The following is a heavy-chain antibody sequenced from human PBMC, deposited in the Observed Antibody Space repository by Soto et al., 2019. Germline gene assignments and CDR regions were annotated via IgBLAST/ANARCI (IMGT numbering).Heavy chain of an antibody. CDR1: GGSISSSSYY. CDR2: IYYSGIT. D-gene: IGHD5-12*01. J-gene: IGHJ4*02. V-gene: IGHV4-39*01. Sequence: QLQLQESGPGLVKPSETLSLTCTVSGGSISSSSYYWGWIRQPPGKRLEWIGMIYYSGITHYNPSLKSRVTISIDTSKNQFSLKVSSVTAADAAMYYCARPARQDRVAGDYWGQGTLVTVSS. CDR3: ARPARQDRVAGDY.